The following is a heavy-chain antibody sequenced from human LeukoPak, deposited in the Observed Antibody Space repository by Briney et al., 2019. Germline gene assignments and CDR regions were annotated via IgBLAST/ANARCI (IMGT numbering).Heavy chain of an antibody. CDR3: ARVMGPIVVVPAAMPEYYYYGMDV. CDR1: GYTFTSYG. D-gene: IGHD2-2*01. CDR2: ISAYNGNT. V-gene: IGHV1-18*01. J-gene: IGHJ6*02. Sequence: ASVKVSCKVSGYTFTSYGISWVRQAPGQGLEGMGWISAYNGNTNYAQKLQGRVTMTTDTSTSTAYMELRSLRSDDTAVYYCARVMGPIVVVPAAMPEYYYYGMDVWGQGTTVTVSS.